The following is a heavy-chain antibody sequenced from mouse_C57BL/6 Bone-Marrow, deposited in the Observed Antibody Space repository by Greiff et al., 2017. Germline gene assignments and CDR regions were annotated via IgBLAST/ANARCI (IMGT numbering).Heavy chain of an antibody. Sequence: QVTLKECGPELVKPGASVKISCKASGYAFSSSWMNWVKQRPGKGLEWIGRIYPGDGDTNYNGKFKGKATLTADKSSSTAYMQLSSLTSEDSAVYFCARGYYGGPRFAYWGQGTLVTVSA. CDR2: IYPGDGDT. J-gene: IGHJ3*01. CDR1: GYAFSSSW. V-gene: IGHV1-82*01. CDR3: ARGYYGGPRFAY. D-gene: IGHD2-1*01.